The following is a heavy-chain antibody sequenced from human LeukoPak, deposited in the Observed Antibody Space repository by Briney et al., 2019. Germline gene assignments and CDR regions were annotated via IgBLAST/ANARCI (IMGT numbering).Heavy chain of an antibody. Sequence: SETLSLTCAVYGGSFSGYYWSWIRQPPGKGLEWIGEINHSGSTNYNPSLKSRVTISVDTSKNQFSLKLSSVTAADTAVYYCAVGYCSGGSCPIQHWGQGTLVTVSS. D-gene: IGHD2-15*01. V-gene: IGHV4-34*01. CDR2: INHSGST. CDR1: GGSFSGYY. J-gene: IGHJ1*01. CDR3: AVGYCSGGSCPIQH.